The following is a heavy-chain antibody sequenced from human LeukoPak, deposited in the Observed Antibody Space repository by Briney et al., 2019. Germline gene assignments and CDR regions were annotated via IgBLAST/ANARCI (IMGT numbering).Heavy chain of an antibody. CDR3: ARVYYDSSGGDAFDI. V-gene: IGHV4-38-2*02. CDR2: IYHSGST. CDR1: AYSISSGYY. D-gene: IGHD3-22*01. J-gene: IGHJ3*02. Sequence: SETLSLTCTVSAYSISSGYYWGWIRQPPGKGLEWIGSIYHSGSTHYNPSLKSRVTISVDTSKNQFSLKLSSVTAADTAVYYCARVYYDSSGGDAFDIWGQGTMVTVSS.